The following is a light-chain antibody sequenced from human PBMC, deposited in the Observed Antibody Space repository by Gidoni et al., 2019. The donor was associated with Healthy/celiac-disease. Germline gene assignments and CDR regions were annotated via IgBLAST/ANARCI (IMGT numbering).Light chain of an antibody. CDR1: QSISSY. CDR3: QQSYSTPPIT. Sequence: LSASVGDRVTITCRASQSISSYLNWYQQKPGKAPKLLIYAASSLQSGVPSRFSGSGSGTDFTLTISSLQPEDFATYYCQQSYSTPPITFGQGTRLEIK. V-gene: IGKV1-39*01. J-gene: IGKJ5*01. CDR2: AAS.